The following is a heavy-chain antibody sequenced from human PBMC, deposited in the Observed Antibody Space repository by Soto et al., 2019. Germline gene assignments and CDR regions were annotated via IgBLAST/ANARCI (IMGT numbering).Heavy chain of an antibody. CDR1: GFTFGDFA. V-gene: IGHV3-72*01. Sequence: PGGSLRLSCTASGFTFGDFALTWFRQTPGKGLEWVGRTRNKPNSYTTEYAASVRGRFTISSDDSKNSLYLQMNSLKTEDTAVYYCAMEGSGPGWTWGQGTLVTVSS. CDR2: TRNKPNSYTT. J-gene: IGHJ5*02. CDR3: AMEGSGPGWT. D-gene: IGHD3-10*01.